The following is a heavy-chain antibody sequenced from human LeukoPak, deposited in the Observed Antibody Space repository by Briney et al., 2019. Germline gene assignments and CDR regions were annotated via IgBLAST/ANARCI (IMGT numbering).Heavy chain of an antibody. CDR3: AKSDSSGYYPLGY. Sequence: GESLRLSCAASGFTFSSYAMSWVRQPPGKGLEWVSAISGSGGSTYYAYSVKGRFTISSDNSKNTLYLQMNSLRAEDTAVYYCAKSDSSGYYPLGYWGQGTLVTVSS. CDR2: ISGSGGST. CDR1: GFTFSSYA. J-gene: IGHJ4*02. D-gene: IGHD3-22*01. V-gene: IGHV3-23*01.